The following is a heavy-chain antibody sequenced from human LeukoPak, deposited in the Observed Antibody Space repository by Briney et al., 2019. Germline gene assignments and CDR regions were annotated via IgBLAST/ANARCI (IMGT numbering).Heavy chain of an antibody. J-gene: IGHJ4*02. CDR3: ARDYYGSGVGYFDY. D-gene: IGHD3-10*01. CDR2: INPNSGGT. CDR1: GYTFTGYY. Sequence: ASVKVSCKASGYTFTGYYMHWVRQAPGQGLEWMGWINPNSGGTNYAQKFQGRVTMTRDTSISTAYMELSRLRSDDTAVYYRARDYYGSGVGYFDYWGQGTLVTVSS. V-gene: IGHV1-2*02.